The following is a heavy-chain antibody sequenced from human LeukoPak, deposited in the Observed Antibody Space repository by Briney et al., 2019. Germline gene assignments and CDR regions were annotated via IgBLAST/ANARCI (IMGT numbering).Heavy chain of an antibody. J-gene: IGHJ4*02. CDR3: ARRALVTFGGVIVNGPLDY. CDR2: IWYDGSNK. V-gene: IGHV3-33*01. Sequence: GRSLRLSCAASGFTFSSYGMHWVRQAPGKGLEWVAVIWYDGSNKYYADSVKGRFTISRDNSKNTLHLQMNSLRAEDTAVYYCARRALVTFGGVIVNGPLDYWGQGTLVTVSS. CDR1: GFTFSSYG. D-gene: IGHD3-16*02.